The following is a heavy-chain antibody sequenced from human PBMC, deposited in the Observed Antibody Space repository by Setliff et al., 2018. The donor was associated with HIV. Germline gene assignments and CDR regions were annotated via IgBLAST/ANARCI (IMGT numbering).Heavy chain of an antibody. J-gene: IGHJ3*02. V-gene: IGHV4-34*01. CDR3: ARGHSYDSYGYYLRGFDI. D-gene: IGHD3-22*01. CDR2: INHSEST. CDR1: GGSFSGYS. Sequence: SETLSLTCAVYGGSFSGYSWSWIRQSPGKGLEWIGEINHSESTNYNPSVKRRVTISIDTSKNQISLKLSSVTAADTAVYYCARGHSYDSYGYYLRGFDIWGPGTMVTVSS.